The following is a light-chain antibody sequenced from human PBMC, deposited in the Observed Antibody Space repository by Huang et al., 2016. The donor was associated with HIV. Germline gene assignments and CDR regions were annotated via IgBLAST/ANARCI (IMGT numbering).Light chain of an antibody. J-gene: IGKJ4*01. CDR3: QQYKDWPLT. V-gene: IGKV3-15*01. Sequence: EIVMTQSPASLSVSPGERATLSCRASQSVSSNLAWYQQKIGQAPRLLIYGASNRATGLRARCSGSGSGTEFSLTIRSLQSEDFAVYYCQQYKDWPLTFGGGTKVEIK. CDR1: QSVSSN. CDR2: GAS.